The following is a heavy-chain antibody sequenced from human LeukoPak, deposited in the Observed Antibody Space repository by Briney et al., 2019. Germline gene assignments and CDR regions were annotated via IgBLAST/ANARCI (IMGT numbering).Heavy chain of an antibody. J-gene: IGHJ4*02. CDR1: GGTFSSYA. D-gene: IGHD4-17*01. V-gene: IGHV1-69*13. Sequence: ASVKVSCKASGGTFSSYAISWVRQVPGQGLEWMGGIIPIFGTANYAQKFQGRVTITADESTSTAYMELSSLRSEDTAVYYCARVDGDYPDYWGQGTLVTVSS. CDR2: IIPIFGTA. CDR3: ARVDGDYPDY.